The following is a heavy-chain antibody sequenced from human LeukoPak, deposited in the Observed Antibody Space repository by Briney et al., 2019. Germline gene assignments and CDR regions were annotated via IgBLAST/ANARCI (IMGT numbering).Heavy chain of an antibody. D-gene: IGHD1-26*01. J-gene: IGHJ4*02. Sequence: GGSLRLSCAASGFTFSSYAMTSVRQAPGKGLEWVSAISGSGGSTYYADSVKGRFTISRDNSKNTLYLQMNSLRAEDTAVYYCAKPRVGAFDFWGQGTLVTVSS. CDR2: ISGSGGST. V-gene: IGHV3-23*01. CDR3: AKPRVGAFDF. CDR1: GFTFSSYA.